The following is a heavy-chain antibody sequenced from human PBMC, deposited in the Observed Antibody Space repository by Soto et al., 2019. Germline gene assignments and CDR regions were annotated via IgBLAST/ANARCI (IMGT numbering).Heavy chain of an antibody. CDR2: KYYRYNWRH. V-gene: IGHV6-1*01. D-gene: IGHD2-21*02. J-gene: IGHJ4*02. CDR3: ARGVAAXGFDL. CDR1: GDSVSSNTAA. Sequence: SQTLSLNCAISGDSVSSNTAAWNWIRSSPSIGLEWLGRKYYRYNWRHDYEVSVKSRITVNPDTSKNHFSLQLNSVTPDDTAVYYCARGVAAXGFDLWGQVTLVT.